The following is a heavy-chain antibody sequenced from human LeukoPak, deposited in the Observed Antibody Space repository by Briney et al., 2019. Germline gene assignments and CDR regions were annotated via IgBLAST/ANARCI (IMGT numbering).Heavy chain of an antibody. CDR1: GGSISSSSYY. V-gene: IGHV4-39*01. Sequence: SETLSLACTVSGGSISSSSYYWGWIRQPPGKGLEWIGSIYYSGNTYYNPSLNSRVTISVDTSKKQFSLKLSSVTAADTAVYYCTRVFDSGSQAYFYYMDVWGKGTTVTISS. CDR2: IYYSGNT. CDR3: TRVFDSGSQAYFYYMDV. J-gene: IGHJ6*03. D-gene: IGHD3-10*01.